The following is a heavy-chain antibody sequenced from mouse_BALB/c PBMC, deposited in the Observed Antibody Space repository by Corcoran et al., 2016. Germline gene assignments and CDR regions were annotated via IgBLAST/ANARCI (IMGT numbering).Heavy chain of an antibody. Sequence: VQLQQSGAELVKPGASVKISCKATGYRFSNFWIEWVKQRPGHGLQWIGEILPGSGRINYNEEFKGKATITADTSSNTAYMQLSSLTSEDSAVYYCAKNGDWYFAVWGAGTTVTVSS. CDR1: GYRFSNFW. CDR3: AKNGDWYFAV. V-gene: IGHV1-9*01. CDR2: ILPGSGRI. J-gene: IGHJ1*01.